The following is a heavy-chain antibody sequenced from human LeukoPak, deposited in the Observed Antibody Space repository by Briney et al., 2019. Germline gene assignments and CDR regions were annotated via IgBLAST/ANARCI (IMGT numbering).Heavy chain of an antibody. CDR3: AKSGGYGLIDY. Sequence: GSLRLSCAASGFTVSSNYMSWVRQPPGKGLEWIGSIYSSGSTYYNASLQSRVTISIETSKNQISLRLNSVTAADTAMYYCAKSGGYGLIDYWGQGTLVTVSS. J-gene: IGHJ4*02. V-gene: IGHV4-59*04. D-gene: IGHD1-26*01. CDR1: GFTVSSNY. CDR2: IYSSGST.